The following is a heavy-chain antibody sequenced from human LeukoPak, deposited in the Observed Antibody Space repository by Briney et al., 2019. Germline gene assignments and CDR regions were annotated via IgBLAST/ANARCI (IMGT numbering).Heavy chain of an antibody. V-gene: IGHV3-30*02. J-gene: IGHJ6*03. D-gene: IGHD2-2*02. Sequence: GGSLRLSCAASGFTFSSYGMHWVRQAPGKGLEWVAFIRYDGSNKYYADSVKGRFTISRDNSKNTLYLQMNSLRAEDTAVYYCAKGGGCSSTSCYTLPYYYYYMDVWGKGTTVTVSS. CDR2: IRYDGSNK. CDR1: GFTFSSYG. CDR3: AKGGGCSSTSCYTLPYYYYYMDV.